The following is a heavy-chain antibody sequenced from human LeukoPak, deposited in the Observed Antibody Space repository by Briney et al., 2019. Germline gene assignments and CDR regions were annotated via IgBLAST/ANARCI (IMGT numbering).Heavy chain of an antibody. CDR1: GFTFSSYA. CDR2: ISAGGDST. J-gene: IGHJ4*02. Sequence: GGSLRLSYAASGFTFSSYAMHWVRQAPGKGLEWVSRISAGGDSTYYADSVKGRFTISRDNSKSTLYLQMNSLRAEDTAVYYCAKTLGYSYGYLDYWGQGTLVTVSS. D-gene: IGHD5-18*01. CDR3: AKTLGYSYGYLDY. V-gene: IGHV3-23*01.